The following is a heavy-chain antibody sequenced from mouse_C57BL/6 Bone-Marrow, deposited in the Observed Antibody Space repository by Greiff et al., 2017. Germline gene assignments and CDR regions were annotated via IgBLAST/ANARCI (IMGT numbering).Heavy chain of an antibody. CDR3: TTDFDY. J-gene: IGHJ2*01. Sequence: VQLQQSGAELVRPGASVKLSCTASGFNIKDDYMHWVKQRPEQGLEWIGGIDPENGDTEYASKFQGTATITADTSSNTAYLLLSSLTSEDTAVYYCTTDFDYWGQGTTLTVSS. CDR1: GFNIKDDY. V-gene: IGHV14-4*01. CDR2: IDPENGDT.